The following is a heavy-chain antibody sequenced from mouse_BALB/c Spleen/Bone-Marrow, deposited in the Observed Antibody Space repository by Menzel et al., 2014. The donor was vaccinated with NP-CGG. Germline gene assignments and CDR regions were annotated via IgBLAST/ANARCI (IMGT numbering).Heavy chain of an antibody. J-gene: IGHJ2*01. D-gene: IGHD1-1*01. CDR1: GFDFSRYW. CDR2: INPDSRTI. V-gene: IGHV4-1*02. Sequence: EVKLVESGGGLVQPGGSLKLSCAASGFDFSRYWMSWVRQAPGKGLEWIGEINPDSRTINYSPSLKDKFIISRDNAKNTLYLRLNKVRSEDTALHYCARPDYYGYLNYWGQGTTLTVSS. CDR3: ARPDYYGYLNY.